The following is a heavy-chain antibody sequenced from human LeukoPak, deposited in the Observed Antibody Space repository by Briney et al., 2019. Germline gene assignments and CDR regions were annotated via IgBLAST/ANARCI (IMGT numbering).Heavy chain of an antibody. V-gene: IGHV1-46*01. CDR1: GYTFTSYY. CDR3: ARSMVDTAMVTSIDY. D-gene: IGHD5-18*01. Sequence: GASVKVSCKASGYTFTSYYMHWVRQAPGQGLEWMGIINPSGGSTSYAQKFQGRVTMTSDTSTSTVYMELSSLRSEDTAVYYCARSMVDTAMVTSIDYWGQGTLVTVSS. CDR2: INPSGGST. J-gene: IGHJ4*02.